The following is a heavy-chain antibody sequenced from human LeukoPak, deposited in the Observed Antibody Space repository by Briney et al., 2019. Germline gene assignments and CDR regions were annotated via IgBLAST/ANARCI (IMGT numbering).Heavy chain of an antibody. V-gene: IGHV3-66*02. CDR3: ARDAGMLDTAMVTEAYYYYGMDV. CDR2: IYSGGST. J-gene: IGHJ6*02. Sequence: PGGSLRLSCAASGFTVSSNYMSWVRQAPGKGLEWVSVIYSGGSTYYADSVKGRFTISRDNSKNTLYLQMNSLRAEDTAVYYCARDAGMLDTAMVTEAYYYYGMDVWGQGTTVTVSS. D-gene: IGHD5-18*01. CDR1: GFTVSSNY.